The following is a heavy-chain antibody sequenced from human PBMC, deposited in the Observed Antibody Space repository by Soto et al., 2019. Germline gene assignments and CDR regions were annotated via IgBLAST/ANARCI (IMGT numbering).Heavy chain of an antibody. Sequence: PSETLSLTCTVSGGSISSSSYYWGWIRQPPGKGLEWIGSIYYSGSTYYNTSLKSRTTISVDTSKNQFSLKLSSVTPADTAMYYCARPGNYGSGSYLYYLDYWGQGTLVTVS. CDR2: IYYSGST. D-gene: IGHD3-10*01. CDR1: GGSISSSSYY. J-gene: IGHJ4*02. V-gene: IGHV4-39*01. CDR3: ARPGNYGSGSYLYYLDY.